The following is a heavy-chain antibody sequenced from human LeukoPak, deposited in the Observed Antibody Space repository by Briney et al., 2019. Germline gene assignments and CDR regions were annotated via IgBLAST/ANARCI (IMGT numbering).Heavy chain of an antibody. V-gene: IGHV3-30*18. CDR1: GFTFSSYG. Sequence: GGSLRLSSAASGFTFSSYGMHWVRQAPGKGLEWVAVISYDGTNKYYADSVKGRFTISRDNSKNTLYLQMNSLRAEDTAVYYCAKDRRAGSYDYWGQGTLVTVSS. J-gene: IGHJ4*02. D-gene: IGHD3-10*01. CDR3: AKDRRAGSYDY. CDR2: ISYDGTNK.